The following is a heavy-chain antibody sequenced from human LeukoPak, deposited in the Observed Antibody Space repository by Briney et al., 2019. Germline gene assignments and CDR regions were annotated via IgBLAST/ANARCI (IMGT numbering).Heavy chain of an antibody. D-gene: IGHD3-3*01. CDR3: ARGDFWSGYEDY. Sequence: SETLSLTCTVSGSSISSGSYYWSWIRQPAGKGLEWIGRIYTSGSTNYNPSLKSRVTISVDTSKNQFSLKLSSVTAADTAVYYCARGDFWSGYEDYWGQGTLVTVSS. CDR2: IYTSGST. J-gene: IGHJ4*02. CDR1: GSSISSGSYY. V-gene: IGHV4-61*02.